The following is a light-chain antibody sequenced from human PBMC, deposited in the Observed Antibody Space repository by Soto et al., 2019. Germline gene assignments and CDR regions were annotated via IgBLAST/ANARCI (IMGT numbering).Light chain of an antibody. CDR3: QHRTNLP. CDR1: QSISAY. Sequence: EIVLTQSPATLSLPPGARATLSCRASQSISAYLAWYQQKPGQAPRLVIYDASNRASGVPARFSGSRTGTDFTLTIDSLEPDDFAVYYCQHRTNLPLGQGTRLEIK. CDR2: DAS. J-gene: IGKJ5*01. V-gene: IGKV3-11*01.